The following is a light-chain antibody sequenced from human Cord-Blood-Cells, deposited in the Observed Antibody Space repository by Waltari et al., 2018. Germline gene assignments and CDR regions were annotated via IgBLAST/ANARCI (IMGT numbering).Light chain of an antibody. CDR1: QSVSSN. V-gene: IGKV3-15*01. CDR2: GAS. J-gene: IGKJ3*01. CDR3: QQYNNWPFT. Sequence: EIVMTQSPATLPVSPGERATLSCRPSQSVSSNLAWYQQKPGQAPRLLIYGASTRATGIPARFSGSGSGTEFTLTISSLQSEYFAVYYCQQYNNWPFTFGPGTKVDIK.